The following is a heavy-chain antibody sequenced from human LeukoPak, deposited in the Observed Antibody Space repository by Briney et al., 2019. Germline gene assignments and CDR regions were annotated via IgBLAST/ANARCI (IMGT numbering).Heavy chain of an antibody. D-gene: IGHD6-19*01. Sequence: SETLSLTCTVFGGSISSYYWSWIRQSPGEGLEWIGYIPYRGSTNYNPSLKSRVTISVDTSKNQFSLKLSSVTAADTAVYYCARQKGYSSGWYFDYWGQGTLVTVSS. CDR3: ARQKGYSSGWYFDY. CDR2: IPYRGST. CDR1: GGSISSYY. V-gene: IGHV4-59*08. J-gene: IGHJ4*02.